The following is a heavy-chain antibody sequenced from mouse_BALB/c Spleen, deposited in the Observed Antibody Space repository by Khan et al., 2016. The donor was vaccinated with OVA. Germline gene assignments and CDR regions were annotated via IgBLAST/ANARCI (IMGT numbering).Heavy chain of an antibody. V-gene: IGHV1-7*01. Sequence: VQLQQSGAELAKPGASVKMSCKASGYTFINYWILWVKQRPGQGLEWIGYINPSTGYTEYNQNFKDKATLTSDKYSSTAYMQLSSRTSEDSAGYYCARRGLRWDFDYWGQGTTLTVSS. CDR1: GYTFINYW. CDR3: ARRGLRWDFDY. CDR2: INPSTGYT. J-gene: IGHJ2*01. D-gene: IGHD1-1*01.